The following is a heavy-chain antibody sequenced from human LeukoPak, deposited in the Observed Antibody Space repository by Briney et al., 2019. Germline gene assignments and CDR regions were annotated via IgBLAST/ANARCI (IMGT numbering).Heavy chain of an antibody. CDR1: GGSISSSSYY. CDR2: IYYSGST. V-gene: IGHV4-39*01. D-gene: IGHD3-9*01. Sequence: SETLSLTCTVSGGSISSSSYYWGWIRQPPGKGLEWIGSIYYSGSTYYNPSLKSRVTISVDTSKNQFSLKLSSVTAADTAVYYCARAYDILTGYYPFDYWGQGTLVTVSS. J-gene: IGHJ4*02. CDR3: ARAYDILTGYYPFDY.